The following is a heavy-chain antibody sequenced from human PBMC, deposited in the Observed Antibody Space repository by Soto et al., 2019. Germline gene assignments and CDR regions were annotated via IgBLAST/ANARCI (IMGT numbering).Heavy chain of an antibody. Sequence: EVQLLESGGDFKQPGGSLRLSCEGSGFNFSNYALHWVRQAPGKRLEWVSVISGNSGTTYYAASVKGRFTISRDNSKKTLYLKMISLRADDAAVYYCAKGRAITVFGVITPFDSWGQGTLVTVSS. CDR1: GFNFSNYA. J-gene: IGHJ4*02. CDR2: ISGNSGTT. CDR3: AKGRAITVFGVITPFDS. D-gene: IGHD3-3*01. V-gene: IGHV3-23*01.